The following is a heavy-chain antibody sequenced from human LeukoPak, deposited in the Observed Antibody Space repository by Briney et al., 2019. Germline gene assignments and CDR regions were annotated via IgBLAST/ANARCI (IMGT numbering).Heavy chain of an antibody. Sequence: GGSLRLSCAASGFTFSSYGMSWVRQAPGKGLEWVSAISGSGGSTHYADSVKGRFTISRDNSKNTLYLQMNSLRAEDTAVYYCAKISLGYIAFDIWGQGTMVTVSS. V-gene: IGHV3-23*01. CDR1: GFTFSSYG. D-gene: IGHD1-1*01. CDR3: AKISLGYIAFDI. J-gene: IGHJ3*02. CDR2: ISGSGGST.